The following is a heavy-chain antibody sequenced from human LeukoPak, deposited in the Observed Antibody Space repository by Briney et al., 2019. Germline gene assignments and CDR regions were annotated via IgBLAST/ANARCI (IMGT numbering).Heavy chain of an antibody. Sequence: ASVKVSCKASGYTFSGYYLHWVRQAPGQGLEWMGWINPNSGDTNYAQKFQGRATLTRDTSISTVYMELSRLRSDDTAVYYCATSDYARGGPFDYWGQGTLVTVSS. CDR1: GYTFSGYY. CDR3: ATSDYARGGPFDY. D-gene: IGHD4-17*01. V-gene: IGHV1-2*02. CDR2: INPNSGDT. J-gene: IGHJ4*02.